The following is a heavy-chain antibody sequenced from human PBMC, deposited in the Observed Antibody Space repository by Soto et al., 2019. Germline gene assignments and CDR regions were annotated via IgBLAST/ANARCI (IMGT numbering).Heavy chain of an antibody. CDR1: GVSVRSYT. CDR2: VFSSVSA. V-gene: IGHV4-4*07. D-gene: IGHD2-21*02. J-gene: IGHJ4*02. Sequence: SETLSLTCIVSGVSVRSYTWSWVRQPANKGLEWIGRVFSSVSATYNPSLKSRVSISMDTPENRISLKLDSVTAADAGVYFCARDGMTTGDTWGQGTLVTVSS. CDR3: ARDGMTTGDT.